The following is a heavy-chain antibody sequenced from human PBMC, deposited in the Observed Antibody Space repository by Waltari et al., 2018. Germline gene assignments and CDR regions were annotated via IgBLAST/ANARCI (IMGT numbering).Heavy chain of an antibody. CDR2: IIPIFGTA. V-gene: IGHV1-69*13. CDR3: ARDKLIAIQGYYYYGMDV. Sequence: QVQLVQSGAEVKKPGSSVKVSCKASGGTFSSYAISWVRQAPGQGLEWMGGIIPIFGTANHAQKFQGRVTITADESTSTAYMELSSLRSEDTAVYYCARDKLIAIQGYYYYGMDVWGQGTTVTVSS. D-gene: IGHD2-21*01. J-gene: IGHJ6*02. CDR1: GGTFSSYA.